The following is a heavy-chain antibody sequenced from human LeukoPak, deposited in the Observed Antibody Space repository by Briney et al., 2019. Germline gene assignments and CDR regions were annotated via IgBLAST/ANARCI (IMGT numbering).Heavy chain of an antibody. D-gene: IGHD3-10*01. V-gene: IGHV1-46*01. CDR3: ARAQAQAYGSGSYYIPVISGSDY. Sequence: GASVKVSCKASGYIFTSYFMHWVRQAPGQGLEWMGLINPSGGSTRYAQKFQGRVTMTRDMSTSTVYMELSSLRSEDTAVYYCARAQAQAYGSGSYYIPVISGSDYWGQGTLVTVSS. J-gene: IGHJ4*02. CDR1: GYIFTSYF. CDR2: INPSGGST.